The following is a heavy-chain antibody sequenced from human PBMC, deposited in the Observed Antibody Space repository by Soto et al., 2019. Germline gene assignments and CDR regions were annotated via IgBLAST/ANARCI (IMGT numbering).Heavy chain of an antibody. J-gene: IGHJ3*02. V-gene: IGHV1-69*13. Sequence: SVKVSCKAAGGTFSSYAISWVRQAPGQGLEWMGGIIPIFGTANYAQKFQGRVTITADESTSTAYMELSSLGSEDTAVYYCARGVVDGYYDSSGYYFDAFDIWGQGTMVTVSS. D-gene: IGHD3-22*01. CDR2: IIPIFGTA. CDR1: GGTFSSYA. CDR3: ARGVVDGYYDSSGYYFDAFDI.